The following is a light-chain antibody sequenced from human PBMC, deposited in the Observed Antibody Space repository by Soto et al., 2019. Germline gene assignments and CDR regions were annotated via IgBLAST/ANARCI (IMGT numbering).Light chain of an antibody. CDR3: QQYNNWPFT. V-gene: IGKV3-15*01. Sequence: EIVLTQSPATLSVSPGDRATLSCRASQSVRSDLAWLQQKPGQAPRLLIHDASTRATGIPARFSGSVSGTEVTLTISSLQSEDFAMYYYQQYNNWPFTFGGGTKVEIK. CDR2: DAS. CDR1: QSVRSD. J-gene: IGKJ4*01.